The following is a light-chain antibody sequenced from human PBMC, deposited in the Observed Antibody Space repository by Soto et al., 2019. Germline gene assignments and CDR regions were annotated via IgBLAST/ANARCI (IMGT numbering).Light chain of an antibody. Sequence: QPVLTQSPSASASLGASVKLTCTLSSGHSNYAIAWLQQQPEKGPRYLMKLNSNGSHRKGDGIPDRFSGSSSGAERYLTISSLQSEDEADYYCQTWGTGPWVFGGGTKLTVL. J-gene: IGLJ3*02. CDR2: LNSNGSH. CDR1: SGHSNYA. CDR3: QTWGTGPWV. V-gene: IGLV4-69*01.